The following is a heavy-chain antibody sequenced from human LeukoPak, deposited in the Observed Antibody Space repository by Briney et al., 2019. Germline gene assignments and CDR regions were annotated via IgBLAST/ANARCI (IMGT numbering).Heavy chain of an antibody. D-gene: IGHD1-26*01. CDR1: GFTFSSYS. Sequence: GGSLRLSCAASGFTFSSYSMNWVRQAPGKGLEWVSYISSSSSTIHYADFVKGRFTISRDNAKNSLYLQMNSLRAEDTAVYYCAREGGPRVGATTGYAGFFDYWGQGTLVTVSS. V-gene: IGHV3-48*01. CDR2: ISSSSSTI. CDR3: AREGGPRVGATTGYAGFFDY. J-gene: IGHJ4*02.